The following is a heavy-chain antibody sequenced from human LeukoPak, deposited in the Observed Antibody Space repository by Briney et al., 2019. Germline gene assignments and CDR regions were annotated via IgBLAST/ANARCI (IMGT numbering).Heavy chain of an antibody. V-gene: IGHV1-46*01. J-gene: IGHJ4*02. CDR1: GYTFSSYY. CDR3: AREPSGGHFDY. Sequence: GASVKVSCKASGYTFSSYYIHWVREAPGQGLEWMGVINPSSGSTTYTQKFQGRVTMTRDTSTSTVYMELSSLRSEDTAGYYCAREPSGGHFDYWGQGTVVTVSS. D-gene: IGHD3-10*01. CDR2: INPSSGST.